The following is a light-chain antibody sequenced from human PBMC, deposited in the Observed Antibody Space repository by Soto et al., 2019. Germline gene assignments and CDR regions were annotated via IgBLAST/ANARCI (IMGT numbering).Light chain of an antibody. J-gene: IGKJ4*01. Sequence: EIVLTQSPGTLSLSPGETATLSCRASQSVSSSSLAWYQQKPGQAPRLLIYGASSRATGIPDRFSGSGSGTDFTHTISRLEPEDFAVYYCQQYSSSPLTFGGGTKVEIK. V-gene: IGKV3-20*01. CDR1: QSVSSSS. CDR2: GAS. CDR3: QQYSSSPLT.